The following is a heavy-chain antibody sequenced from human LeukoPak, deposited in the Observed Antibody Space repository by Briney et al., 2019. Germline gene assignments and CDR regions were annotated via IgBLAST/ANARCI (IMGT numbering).Heavy chain of an antibody. J-gene: IGHJ3*02. Sequence: SETLSLTCTVSGGSISSSSYYWGWIRQPPGKGLEWIGSIYYSGSTYYNPSLKSRVTISVDTSKNQFSLKLSSVTAADTAVYYCAIRGFDWYLAAFDIWGQGTMVTVSS. V-gene: IGHV4-39*07. D-gene: IGHD3-9*01. CDR2: IYYSGST. CDR1: GGSISSSSYY. CDR3: AIRGFDWYLAAFDI.